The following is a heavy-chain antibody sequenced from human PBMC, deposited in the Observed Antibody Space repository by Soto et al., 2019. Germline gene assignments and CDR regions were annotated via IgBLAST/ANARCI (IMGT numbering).Heavy chain of an antibody. CDR3: ARDRPSYGRNFDY. V-gene: IGHV4-4*02. D-gene: IGHD1-26*01. J-gene: IGHJ4*02. CDR1: GGSVSSDYW. CDR2: IYHSGRT. Sequence: QVQLQESGPGVVKPSGTLSLTCAVSGGSVSSDYWWSWVRLPPGKGLEWIGEIYHSGRTTYNPSLNSRVTISLDKSKNQLSLILNSVTAADTAVYYCARDRPSYGRNFDYWGQGTLVTVSS.